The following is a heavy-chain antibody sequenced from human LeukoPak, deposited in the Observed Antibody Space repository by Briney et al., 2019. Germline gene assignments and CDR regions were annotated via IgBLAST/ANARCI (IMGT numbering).Heavy chain of an antibody. CDR2: TNDSGST. CDR1: GFTFPNFV. Sequence: PGGSLRLSCAASGFTFPNFVMNWVRQAPGKGLEWIGETNDSGSTNYNPSLRSRVTISVDTSKNQFSLKLSSVTAADTAVYYCAGGLSYDYVWGSPTGGFDYWGQGTLVTVSS. V-gene: IGHV4-34*08. CDR3: AGGLSYDYVWGSPTGGFDY. J-gene: IGHJ4*02. D-gene: IGHD3-16*01.